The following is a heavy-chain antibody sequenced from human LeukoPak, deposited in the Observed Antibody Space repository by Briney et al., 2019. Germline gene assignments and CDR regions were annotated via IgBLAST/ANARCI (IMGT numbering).Heavy chain of an antibody. D-gene: IGHD6-19*01. CDR2: IYHSGRT. V-gene: IGHV4-38-2*02. CDR3: ARDAYSTGWYIGY. Sequence: SETLSLTCTVSGYSISSGYYWGWIRQPPGKGLEWIGSIYHSGRTNYNPSLKSRVTISIDESQNQFSLRLTSVTAADTGVYYCARDAYSTGWYIGYWGQGTLVTISS. J-gene: IGHJ4*02. CDR1: GYSISSGYY.